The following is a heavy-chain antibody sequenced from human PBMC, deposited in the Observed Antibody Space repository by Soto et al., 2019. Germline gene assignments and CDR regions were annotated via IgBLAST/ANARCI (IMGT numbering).Heavy chain of an antibody. J-gene: IGHJ3*02. CDR2: ISGSGGST. V-gene: IGHV3-23*01. D-gene: IGHD1-26*01. CDR3: AKDRFEGGGGSYHHDAFDS. Sequence: GESLKISCAASGFTFSSYAMSWVRQAPGKGLEWVSAISGSGGSTYYADSVKGRFTISRDNSKNTLYLQMNSLRAEDTAVYYCAKDRFEGGGGSYHHDAFDSWGQGTMVTVSS. CDR1: GFTFSSYA.